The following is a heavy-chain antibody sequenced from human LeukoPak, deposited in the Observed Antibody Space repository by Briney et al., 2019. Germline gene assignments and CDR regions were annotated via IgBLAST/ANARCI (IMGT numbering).Heavy chain of an antibody. CDR3: ARAPAGGPLRFFDY. V-gene: IGHV1-2*02. J-gene: IGHJ4*02. CDR1: GYTFTDYY. Sequence: ASVKVPCKASGYTFTDYYIHWERQAPGQGLEWMGWIHPISGGTNFEQKFQGRVTLTRDSSISTVYMEVSSLISDDTAVYYCARAPAGGPLRFFDYWGQGTLVTVSS. CDR2: IHPISGGT. D-gene: IGHD3-3*01.